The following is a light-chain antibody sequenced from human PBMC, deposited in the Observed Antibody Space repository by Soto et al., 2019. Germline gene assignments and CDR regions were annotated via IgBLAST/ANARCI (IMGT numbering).Light chain of an antibody. CDR1: SSDVGIYNS. J-gene: IGLJ2*01. CDR2: DVN. CDR3: SSYISSSTLVV. V-gene: IGLV2-14*03. Sequence: QSALTQPASVSGSPGQSITISCTGTSSDVGIYNSVSWYQQHPGRAPKLMIYDVNNRPSGVSDRFSGSKSDNTASLTISGLQAEDEADYYCSSYISSSTLVVFGGGTKLTVL.